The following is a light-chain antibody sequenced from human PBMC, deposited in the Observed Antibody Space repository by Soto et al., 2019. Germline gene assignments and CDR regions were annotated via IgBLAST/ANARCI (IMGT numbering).Light chain of an antibody. CDR1: QSVLYSSTNKNY. Sequence: DIVMTQSPDSLAVSLGERATINCKSSQSVLYSSTNKNYLAWYQQKPGQPPNLLIYWASTRESGVPDRFSGSGSGTDFTLTISSLQSEDVAVYYCQQYYNTRLTFGGGTKVEIK. CDR2: WAS. CDR3: QQYYNTRLT. J-gene: IGKJ4*01. V-gene: IGKV4-1*01.